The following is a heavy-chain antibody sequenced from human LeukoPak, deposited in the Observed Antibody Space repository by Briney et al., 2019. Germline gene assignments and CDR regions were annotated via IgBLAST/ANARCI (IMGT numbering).Heavy chain of an antibody. V-gene: IGHV4-59*01. CDR2: IYYSGST. Sequence: PSETLSLTCTVSGGSISSYYWSWIRQPSGKGLEWIGYIYYSGSTNYNPSLKSRVTISVDTSKNQFSLKLSSVTAADTAVYYCARAVSSSGWGLYYYYGMDVWGQGTTVTVSS. J-gene: IGHJ6*02. CDR3: ARAVSSSGWGLYYYYGMDV. D-gene: IGHD6-19*01. CDR1: GGSISSYY.